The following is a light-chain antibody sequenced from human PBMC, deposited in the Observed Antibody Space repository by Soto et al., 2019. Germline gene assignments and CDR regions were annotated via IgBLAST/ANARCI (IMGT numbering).Light chain of an antibody. CDR3: DRYGSSPRT. Sequence: EIVLTQSPGTLSLSPGDRATLSCRASQSVSSNYLASYQQKPGQAPRLLIYGASIRATGIPDRFSHSGSGTDFTLTIRRVETKDFALYLCDRYGSSPRTFGPGTKVEI. CDR1: QSVSSNY. CDR2: GAS. J-gene: IGKJ1*01. V-gene: IGKV3-20*01.